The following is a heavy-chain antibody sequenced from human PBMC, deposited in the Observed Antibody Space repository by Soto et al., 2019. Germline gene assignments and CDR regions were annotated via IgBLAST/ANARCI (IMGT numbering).Heavy chain of an antibody. CDR2: IYNTGST. J-gene: IGHJ4*02. CDR1: GASISVHTYY. V-gene: IGHV4-31*03. CDR3: ARDAGGGTGSYYRYFDY. Sequence: QVHLQESGPGLVKPSQTLSLTCTVSGASISVHTYYWSWVRQLPGKGLESIGHIYNTGSTYYNPSLKSRLTISLDTSKNQFSLKLNSVTAADTAVYYCARDAGGGTGSYYRYFDYWGQGILVTVPS. D-gene: IGHD3-10*01.